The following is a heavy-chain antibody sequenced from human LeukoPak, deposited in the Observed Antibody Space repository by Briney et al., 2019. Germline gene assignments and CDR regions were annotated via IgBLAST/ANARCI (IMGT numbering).Heavy chain of an antibody. V-gene: IGHV1-2*02. CDR3: ASSPSYIRY. CDR2: INPNSGDT. CDR1: GYTFTDYN. D-gene: IGHD2-21*01. J-gene: IGHJ4*02. Sequence: ASVKVSCKASGYTFTDYNIHCVRQAPGQGLEWMGWINPNSGDTNYAQNFQGRVTMTRDTSISTAYMELSRLTSDDTAVYYCASSPSYIRYWGQGTLVTVSS.